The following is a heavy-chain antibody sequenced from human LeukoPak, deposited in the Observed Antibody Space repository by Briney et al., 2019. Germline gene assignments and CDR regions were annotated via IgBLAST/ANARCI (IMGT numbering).Heavy chain of an antibody. CDR1: GFSVSSNY. CDR2: VSDNA. CDR3: VKAIRPFNSGNYYSCLDY. D-gene: IGHD3-22*01. V-gene: IGHV3-53*01. Sequence: GGSLRLSWAASGFSVSSNYMSWVRPTPGEGREWVSTVSDNAYYADSVKGRFTISRDNSKNTLHLQMNSLRAEDTALYYCVKAIRPFNSGNYYSCLDYWGQGSLVTVSS. J-gene: IGHJ4*02.